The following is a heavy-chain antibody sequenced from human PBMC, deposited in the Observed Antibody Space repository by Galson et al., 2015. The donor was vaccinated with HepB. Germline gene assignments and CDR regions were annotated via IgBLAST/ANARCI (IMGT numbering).Heavy chain of an antibody. V-gene: IGHV1-18*01. Sequence: SVKVSCKASGYTFTSYGISWVRQAPGQGLEWMGWISAYNGNTNYAQKPQGRVTMTTDTSTSTAYMELRSLRSYDTAVYYCARDPSGYSYGYTLLGYYYYYMDVWGKGTTVTVSS. D-gene: IGHD5-18*01. CDR1: GYTFTSYG. J-gene: IGHJ6*03. CDR2: ISAYNGNT. CDR3: ARDPSGYSYGYTLLGYYYYYMDV.